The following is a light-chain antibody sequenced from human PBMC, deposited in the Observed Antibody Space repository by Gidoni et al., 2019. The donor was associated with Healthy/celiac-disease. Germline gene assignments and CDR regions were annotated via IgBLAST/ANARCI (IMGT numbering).Light chain of an antibody. CDR1: NIGSKS. J-gene: IGLJ1*01. CDR2: YDS. V-gene: IGLV3-21*04. Sequence: SYVLPQPPSVSVAPGKTARITCGGNNIGSKSVHWYQQKPGQAPVLVIYYDSDRPSGIPERFSGSNSGNTATLTISRVEAGDEADYYCQVWDSSSDHPLFGTGTKVTVL. CDR3: QVWDSSSDHPL.